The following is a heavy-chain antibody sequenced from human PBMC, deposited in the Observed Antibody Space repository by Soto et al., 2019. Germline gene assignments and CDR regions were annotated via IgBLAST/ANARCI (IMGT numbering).Heavy chain of an antibody. J-gene: IGHJ4*02. Sequence: QVQLVQSGAEVKTPGSSLKVSCTVSGSRFSNYVISWVRQAPGHGLEGLGRIIPIFNSTQYAQKFQGRVTITADKSTNTGSLELSSLRSDDTAVYYCAREGRGKKAGYNGLVSLGYWGQGTLVTVSS. D-gene: IGHD2-2*02. CDR2: IIPIFNST. V-gene: IGHV1-69*06. CDR1: GSRFSNYV. CDR3: AREGRGKKAGYNGLVSLGY.